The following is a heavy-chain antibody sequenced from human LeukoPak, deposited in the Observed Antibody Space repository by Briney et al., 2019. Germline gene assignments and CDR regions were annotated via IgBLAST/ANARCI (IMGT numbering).Heavy chain of an antibody. V-gene: IGHV4-59*01. D-gene: IGHD3-3*01. Sequence: SETLSPTCTVSGGSISSYYWSWIRQPPGRGLEWIGYIYYSGSTNYNPSLKSRVTISVDTSKNQFSLSLSSVTAADTAVYYCARETDFWRTLDYWGQGTLVTVSS. CDR3: ARETDFWRTLDY. CDR2: IYYSGST. CDR1: GGSISSYY. J-gene: IGHJ4*02.